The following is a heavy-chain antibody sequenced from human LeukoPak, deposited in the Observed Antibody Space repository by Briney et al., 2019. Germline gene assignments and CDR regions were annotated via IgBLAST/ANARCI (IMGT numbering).Heavy chain of an antibody. Sequence: GGSLRLSCAASGFTFDDYGMSWVRQAPGKGLEWVSGINWNGGSTGYADSVKGRFTISRDNAKNSPYLQMNSLRAEDTALYYCAIQYYDFWSGSIYWGQGTLVTVSS. CDR1: GFTFDDYG. CDR3: AIQYYDFWSGSIY. V-gene: IGHV3-20*04. D-gene: IGHD3-3*01. J-gene: IGHJ4*02. CDR2: INWNGGST.